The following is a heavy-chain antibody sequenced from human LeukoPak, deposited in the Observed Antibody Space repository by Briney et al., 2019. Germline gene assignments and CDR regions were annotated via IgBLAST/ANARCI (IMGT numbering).Heavy chain of an antibody. V-gene: IGHV4-30-4*01. Sequence: SETLSLTCTVSGGSISSGDYYWRWIRQPPGKGLEWIGYIYYSGSTYYNPSLKSRFTISVDTSKNQFSLKLSSVTAADTAVYYCARATTVTPNWFDPWGQGTLVTVSS. CDR1: GGSISSGDYY. J-gene: IGHJ5*02. D-gene: IGHD4-17*01. CDR2: IYYSGST. CDR3: ARATTVTPNWFDP.